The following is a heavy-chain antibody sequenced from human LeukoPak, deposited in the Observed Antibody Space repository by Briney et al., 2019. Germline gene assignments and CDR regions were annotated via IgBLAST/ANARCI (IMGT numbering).Heavy chain of an antibody. CDR3: ARGHRGYYDSSGYRNYYYYYMDV. CDR2: INHSGST. D-gene: IGHD3-22*01. Sequence: PETLSLTCAVYGGSFSGYYWSWIRQPPGKGLEWIGEINHSGSTNYNPSLKSRVTISVDTSKNQFSLKLSSVTAADTAVYYCARGHRGYYDSSGYRNYYYYYMDVWGKGTTVTVSS. V-gene: IGHV4-34*01. CDR1: GGSFSGYY. J-gene: IGHJ6*03.